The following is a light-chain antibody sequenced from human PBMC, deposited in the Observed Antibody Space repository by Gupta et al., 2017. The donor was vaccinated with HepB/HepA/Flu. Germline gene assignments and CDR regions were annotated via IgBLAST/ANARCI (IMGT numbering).Light chain of an antibody. CDR2: AKN. V-gene: IGLV3-19*01. CDR3: HLLDSCDNHVL. CDR1: SLRSYY. Sequence: SSELTQDPAVSVALGQTGRITCQGDSLRSYYASWYQQRPGQAPVLLIYAKNNRPAGIPDRFSGSRSGNTASLTITGAQAEDEADYYCHLLDSCDNHVLFGGGTKLTVL. J-gene: IGLJ2*01.